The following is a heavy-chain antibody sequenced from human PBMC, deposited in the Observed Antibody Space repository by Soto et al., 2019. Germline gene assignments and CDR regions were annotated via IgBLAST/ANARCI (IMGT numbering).Heavy chain of an antibody. CDR1: GGSISSGGYS. V-gene: IGHV4-4*02. D-gene: IGHD3-10*01. J-gene: IGHJ5*02. CDR3: ARMSRFYYGSGSHAYNWFDP. CDR2: IYHSGST. Sequence: SETLSLTCAVSGGSISSGGYSWCWVRQPPGKGLEWIGEIYHSGSTNYNPSLKSRVTISVDKSKNQFSLKLSSVTAADTAVYYCARMSRFYYGSGSHAYNWFDPRGQGTLVTVSS.